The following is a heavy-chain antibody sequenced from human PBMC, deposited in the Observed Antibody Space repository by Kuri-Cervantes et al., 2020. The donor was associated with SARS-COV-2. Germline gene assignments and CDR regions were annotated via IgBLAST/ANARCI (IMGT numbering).Heavy chain of an antibody. CDR1: GFTFSSYW. J-gene: IGHJ6*03. Sequence: GGSLRLSCAASGFTFSSYWMSWVRQAPGKGLEWVANIKQDGSEKYYVDSVKSRFTISRDNAKNSLYLQMNSLRAEDTAVYYCARENGGVVTAMVTYYYYYYMDVWGKGTTVTVSS. CDR2: IKQDGSEK. V-gene: IGHV3-7*01. CDR3: ARENGGVVTAMVTYYYYYYMDV. D-gene: IGHD5-18*01.